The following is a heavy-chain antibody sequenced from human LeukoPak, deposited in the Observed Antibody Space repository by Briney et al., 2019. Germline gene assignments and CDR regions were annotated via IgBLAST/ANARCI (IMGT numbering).Heavy chain of an antibody. J-gene: IGHJ4*02. CDR3: ASGSGPISY. D-gene: IGHD2-15*01. V-gene: IGHV4-34*01. Sequence: SETLSLTCAVYGGSFSGYYWSWIRQPPGKGLEWIGEINHSGSTNYNPSLKSRVTISVDTSKNQFSLKLSSVTAADTAVYYCASGSGPISYWGQGTLVTVSS. CDR2: INHSGST. CDR1: GGSFSGYY.